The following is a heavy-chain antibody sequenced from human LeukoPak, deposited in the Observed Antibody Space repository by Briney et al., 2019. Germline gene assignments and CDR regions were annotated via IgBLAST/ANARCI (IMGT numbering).Heavy chain of an antibody. CDR1: GYTFTDYY. V-gene: IGHV1-18*04. D-gene: IGHD4-17*01. Sequence: ASVKVSCKASGYTFTDYYMHWVRQAPGQGLEWMGWISGYNGNTNYAQKLQGRVTMTTDTSTSTAYMELTSLRSDDTAVYYCAMGETVTTPPRDYWGQGTLVTVSS. CDR3: AMGETVTTPPRDY. CDR2: ISGYNGNT. J-gene: IGHJ4*02.